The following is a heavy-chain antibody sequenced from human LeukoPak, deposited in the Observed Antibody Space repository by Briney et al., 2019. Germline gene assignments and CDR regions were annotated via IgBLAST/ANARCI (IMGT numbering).Heavy chain of an antibody. CDR1: GGSFSGYY. J-gene: IGHJ6*03. CDR3: ASNSYGDYAYYYYYYYMDV. Sequence: PSETLSLTCAVYGGSFSGYYWSWIRQPPGKGLEWIGEINHSGSTNYNPSLKSRVTISVDKSKNQFPLKLSSVTAAHTAVYYCASNSYGDYAYYYYYYYMDVWGKGTTVTVSS. D-gene: IGHD4-17*01. V-gene: IGHV4-34*01. CDR2: INHSGST.